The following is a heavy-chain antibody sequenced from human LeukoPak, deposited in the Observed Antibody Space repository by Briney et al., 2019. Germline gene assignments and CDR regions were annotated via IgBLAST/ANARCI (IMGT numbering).Heavy chain of an antibody. CDR2: ISYDGSNK. Sequence: QSGRSLRLSCAASGFTFSSYAMHWVRQAPGKGLEWVAVISYDGSNKYYADSVKGRFTISRDNAKNTLYLQMSSLRAEDTAVYYCVKGVVVAASVWEYFQHWGQGTLVIVSS. D-gene: IGHD2-15*01. V-gene: IGHV3-30*14. CDR3: VKGVVVAASVWEYFQH. CDR1: GFTFSSYA. J-gene: IGHJ1*01.